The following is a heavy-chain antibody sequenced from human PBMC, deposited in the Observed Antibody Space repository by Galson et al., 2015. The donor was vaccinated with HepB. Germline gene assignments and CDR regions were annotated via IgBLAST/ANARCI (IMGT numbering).Heavy chain of an antibody. J-gene: IGHJ3*01. CDR3: PRQDIGYSSRGDGYDL. V-gene: IGHV5-10-1*01. CDR1: GYNFTNYW. Sequence: QSGAEVKKPGESLRISCQGSGYNFTNYWVTWVRQMPGEGLEWMGKIDPVDSYTNYSPSFQGHVTISTDKSISTAYLQWSSLKASDTAMYYCPRQDIGYSSRGDGYDLWGQGTLVTLSS. CDR2: IDPVDSYT. D-gene: IGHD6-19*01.